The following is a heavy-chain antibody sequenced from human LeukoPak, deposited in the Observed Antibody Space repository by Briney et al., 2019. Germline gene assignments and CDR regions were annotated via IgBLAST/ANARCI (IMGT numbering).Heavy chain of an antibody. CDR2: IIPIFGTA. D-gene: IGHD3-16*02. CDR3: ARASYDYVWGSYRHFDY. CDR1: GYTFTGHY. Sequence: ASVKVSCKASGYTFTGHYIHWVRQAPGQGLEWMGGIIPIFGTANYAQKFQGRVTITADESTSTAYMELSSLRSEDTAVYYCARASYDYVWGSYRHFDYWGQGTLVTVSS. J-gene: IGHJ4*02. V-gene: IGHV1-69*13.